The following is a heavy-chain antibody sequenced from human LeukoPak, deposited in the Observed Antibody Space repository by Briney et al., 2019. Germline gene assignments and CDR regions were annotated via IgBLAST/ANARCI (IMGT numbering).Heavy chain of an antibody. J-gene: IGHJ4*02. D-gene: IGHD3-22*01. CDR3: AKDSYYDSSGYDY. Sequence: GGPLRLSCAASGFTFSGYGMSWVRQAPGKGLEWVSAISGSGGSTYYADSVKGRFTISRDNSKNTLYLQMNSLRAEDTAVYYCAKDSYYDSSGYDYWGQGTLVTVSS. CDR1: GFTFSGYG. V-gene: IGHV3-23*01. CDR2: ISGSGGST.